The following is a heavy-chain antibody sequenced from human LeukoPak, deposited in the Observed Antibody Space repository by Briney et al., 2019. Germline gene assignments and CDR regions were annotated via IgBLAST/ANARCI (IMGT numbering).Heavy chain of an antibody. CDR3: SRDPTYCLRYGYLYY. CDR2: INNVGSHI. V-gene: IGHV3-21*01. CDR1: GFTLSSSA. Sequence: GGSLRLSCAASGFTLSSSAKNWVRQAPGKGLEWVSSINNVGSHIYYAGSVKGRFNISRDNTKNSLYLQINSLRAEGTAVYYCSRDPTYCLRYGYLYYWGQGALVTVSS. D-gene: IGHD4-17*01. J-gene: IGHJ4*02.